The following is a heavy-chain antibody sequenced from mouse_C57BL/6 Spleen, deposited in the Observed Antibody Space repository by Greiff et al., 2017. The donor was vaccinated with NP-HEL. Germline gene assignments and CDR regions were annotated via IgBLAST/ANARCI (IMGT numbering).Heavy chain of an antibody. D-gene: IGHD2-5*01. CDR3: ARVGGYSNYLAWFAY. CDR1: GYSFTDYN. Sequence: VQLKESGPELVKPGASVKISCKASGYSFTDYNMNWVKQSNGKSLEWIGVINPNYGTTSYNQKFKGKATLTVDQSSSTAYMQLNSLTSEDSAVYYCARVGGYSNYLAWFAYWGQGTLVTVSA. V-gene: IGHV1-39*01. CDR2: INPNYGTT. J-gene: IGHJ3*01.